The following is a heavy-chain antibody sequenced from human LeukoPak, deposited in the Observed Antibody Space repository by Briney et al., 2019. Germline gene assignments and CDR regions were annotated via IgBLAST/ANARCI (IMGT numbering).Heavy chain of an antibody. Sequence: GRSLRLSCVASGFTFSAYLMHWVRQAPGKGLECVALISYDGSIKNYADSVKGRFTISRGNSKNTLYLQMNSLRAEDTAVYYCARDSDERQVVPAAIVDYWGQGTLVTVSS. V-gene: IGHV3-30-3*01. CDR2: ISYDGSIK. J-gene: IGHJ4*02. CDR1: GFTFSAYL. CDR3: ARDSDERQVVPAAIVDY. D-gene: IGHD2-2*02.